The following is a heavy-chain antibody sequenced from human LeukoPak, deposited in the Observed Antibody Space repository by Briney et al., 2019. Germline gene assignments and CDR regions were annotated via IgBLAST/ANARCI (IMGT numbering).Heavy chain of an antibody. CDR3: AATMGGSGYYYYYMDV. Sequence: SETLSLTCTVSGGSISSSSYYWSWIRQPPGKGLEWIGEINHSGSTNYNPSLKSRVTISVDTSKNQFSLKLSSVTAADTAVYYCAATMGGSGYYYYYMDVWGKGTTVTVSS. CDR1: GGSISSSSYY. CDR2: INHSGST. V-gene: IGHV4-39*07. J-gene: IGHJ6*03. D-gene: IGHD4/OR15-4a*01.